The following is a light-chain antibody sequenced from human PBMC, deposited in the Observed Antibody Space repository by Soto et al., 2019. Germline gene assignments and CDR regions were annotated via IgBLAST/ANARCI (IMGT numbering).Light chain of an antibody. J-gene: IGKJ4*02. Sequence: EIVLTQAPGSLAFSPGSTSTLSNSASQSVSSRYLGWYQQRPGQAPRLLIYGASSRATGIPDRFSGSGSGTDFTLTISRLEPEDFAVYYCHQYDSSPRTFGGGTKVDIK. V-gene: IGKV3-20*01. CDR1: QSVSSRY. CDR3: HQYDSSPRT. CDR2: GAS.